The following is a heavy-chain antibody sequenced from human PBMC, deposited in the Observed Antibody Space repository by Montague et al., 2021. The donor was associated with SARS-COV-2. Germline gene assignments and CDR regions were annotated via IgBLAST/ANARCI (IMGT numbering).Heavy chain of an antibody. CDR3: ARATRITIFGVVNQFDY. CDR1: GGSISSGGYY. V-gene: IGHV4-31*03. J-gene: IGHJ4*02. CDR2: IYYSGST. D-gene: IGHD3-3*01. Sequence: TLSLTCTVSGGSISSGGYYWSWIRQHPGKGLEWIGYIYYSGSTYYNPSLKSRVTISVDTSKNQFSLKLSSVTAADTAVYYCARATRITIFGVVNQFDYWGRGTLVTVST.